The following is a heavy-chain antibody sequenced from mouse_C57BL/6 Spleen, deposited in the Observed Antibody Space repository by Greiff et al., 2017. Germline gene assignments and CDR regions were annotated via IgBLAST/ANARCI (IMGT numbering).Heavy chain of an antibody. Sequence: QVQLQQPGAELVKPGASVKLSCKASGYTFTSYWMHWVKQRHGQGLEWIGRIHPNSGSTNYNEKFKSKATLNVDNSSSTAYIQLSSLTSEDSAVYYCAIDYYGSGYWYFDVWGTGTTVTVSS. CDR3: AIDYYGSGYWYFDV. CDR1: GYTFTSYW. CDR2: IHPNSGST. D-gene: IGHD1-1*01. V-gene: IGHV1-64*01. J-gene: IGHJ1*03.